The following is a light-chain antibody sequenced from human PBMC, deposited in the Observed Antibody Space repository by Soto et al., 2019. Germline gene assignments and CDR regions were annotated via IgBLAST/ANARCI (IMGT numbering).Light chain of an antibody. CDR2: EVN. Sequence: QSALTQPPSASGSPGQSVAISCTGTSIDVVGYNYVSWYQQHPGKAPKLMIYEVNKRPSGVPDRFSGSKSGNTASLTVSGLQAEDEADYYCSSYAGSSNVFGTGTKVTVL. CDR1: SIDVVGYNY. V-gene: IGLV2-8*01. CDR3: SSYAGSSNV. J-gene: IGLJ1*01.